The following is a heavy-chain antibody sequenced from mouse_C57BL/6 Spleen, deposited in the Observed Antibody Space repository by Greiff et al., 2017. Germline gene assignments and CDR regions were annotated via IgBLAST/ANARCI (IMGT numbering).Heavy chain of an antibody. CDR3: TREYDYEGFAY. CDR2: IDPETGGT. D-gene: IGHD2-4*01. Sequence: QVHVKQSGAELVRPGASVTLSCKASGYTFTDYEMHWVKQTPVHGLEWIGAIDPETGGTAYNQKFKGKAILTADKSSSTAYMELRSLTSEDSAVYYCTREYDYEGFAYWGQGTLVTVSA. J-gene: IGHJ3*01. V-gene: IGHV1-15*01. CDR1: GYTFTDYE.